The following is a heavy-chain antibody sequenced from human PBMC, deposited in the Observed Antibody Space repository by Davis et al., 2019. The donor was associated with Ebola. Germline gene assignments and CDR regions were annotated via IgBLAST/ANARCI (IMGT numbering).Heavy chain of an antibody. D-gene: IGHD4-11*01. CDR1: GFTFSGSA. CDR3: AKDQSGPTDYTPQYYYYYYGMDV. CDR2: IRSKANSYAT. Sequence: GGSLRLSCAASGFTFSGSAMHWVRQASGKGLEWVGRIRSKANSYATAYAASVKGRFTISRDDSKNTAYLQMNSLKTEDTAVYYCAKDQSGPTDYTPQYYYYYYGMDVWGQGTTVTVSS. J-gene: IGHJ6*02. V-gene: IGHV3-73*01.